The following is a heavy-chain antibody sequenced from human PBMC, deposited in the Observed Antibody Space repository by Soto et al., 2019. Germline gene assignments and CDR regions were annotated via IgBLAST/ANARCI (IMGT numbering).Heavy chain of an antibody. J-gene: IGHJ4*02. Sequence: QVQLVESGGDMVQPGRSLRLSCAASGFTFSNYAMHWVRQAPGKGLEWVAVISSDESNKYYIDSVKGRFTISRENSRNTLYLQMNSLRSDDTAVYYCARDVEWLVSSIDYWGQGALVTVSS. CDR2: ISSDESNK. D-gene: IGHD6-19*01. CDR3: ARDVEWLVSSIDY. V-gene: IGHV3-30-3*01. CDR1: GFTFSNYA.